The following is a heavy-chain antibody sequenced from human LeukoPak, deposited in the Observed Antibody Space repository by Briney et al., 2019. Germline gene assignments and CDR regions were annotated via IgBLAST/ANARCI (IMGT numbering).Heavy chain of an antibody. Sequence: ATVNVSCEASRYTFTGYYMHWVRQAPGQGREWMGWINPNRDGTNYAQKFQGTVTMTSDTSISTACMELSRLRSDDTAVYYGAPLGAGIGYFDYWGQGSLVTV. CDR1: RYTFTGYY. J-gene: IGHJ4*02. CDR3: APLGAGIGYFDY. CDR2: INPNRDGT. D-gene: IGHD1-14*01. V-gene: IGHV1-2*02.